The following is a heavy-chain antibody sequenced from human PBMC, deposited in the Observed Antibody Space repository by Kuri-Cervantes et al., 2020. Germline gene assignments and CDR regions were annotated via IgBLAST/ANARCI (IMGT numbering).Heavy chain of an antibody. J-gene: IGHJ4*02. CDR1: GFTFSSYA. Sequence: GGSLRLSCAASGFTFSSYAMTWVRQAPGKGLEWVAVISYDGSNKYYADSVKGRFTISRDNSKNTLYLQMNSLRAEDTAVYYCARDEPYYDILTGYYNTLVYWGQGTLVTVSS. CDR3: ARDEPYYDILTGYYNTLVY. D-gene: IGHD3-9*01. V-gene: IGHV3-30-3*01. CDR2: ISYDGSNK.